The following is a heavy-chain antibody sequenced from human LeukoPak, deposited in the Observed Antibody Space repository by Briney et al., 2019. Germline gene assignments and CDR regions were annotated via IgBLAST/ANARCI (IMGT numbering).Heavy chain of an antibody. Sequence: ASVKVSCKASGYTFTGYYMHWVRQAPGQGLEWMGWINPNSGGTNYAQKFQGRVTMTRDTSISTAYMELSRLRSDDTAVYYCARDVIVRGVIVNWFDPWGQGTLVTVSS. CDR2: INPNSGGT. J-gene: IGHJ5*02. CDR3: ARDVIVRGVIVNWFDP. D-gene: IGHD3-10*01. V-gene: IGHV1-2*02. CDR1: GYTFTGYY.